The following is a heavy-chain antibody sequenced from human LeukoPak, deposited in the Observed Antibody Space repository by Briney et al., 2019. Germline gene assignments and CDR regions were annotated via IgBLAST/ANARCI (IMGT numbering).Heavy chain of an antibody. CDR1: GYTFTGYY. J-gene: IGHJ3*02. V-gene: IGHV1-2*06. CDR3: AGEDNSSGYRPFDI. CDR2: INPNNGGT. Sequence: GASVKVSCKASGYTFTGYYIHWVRQAPGQGLEGMGRINPNNGGTNYAQKFQGRVTMTRDMSMSTAYMGLSRLRSVDTAVYYCAGEDNSSGYRPFDIWGQGTMVTVPS. D-gene: IGHD3-22*01.